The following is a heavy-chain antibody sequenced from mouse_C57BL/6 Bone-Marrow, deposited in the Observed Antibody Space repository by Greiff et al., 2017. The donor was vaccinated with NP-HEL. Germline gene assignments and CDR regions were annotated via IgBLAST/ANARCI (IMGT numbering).Heavy chain of an antibody. Sequence: VQRVESGAELVKPGASVKLSCKASGYTFTDYCIHWVKQRPGQGLEWIGRFYPGSGGIKYNEKFKGKATLTADKSSSTAYMELSRLTSDDSAVYSWARNEEDFSTTVGAAFGYWGQGTLVTVSA. CDR1: GYTFTDYC. CDR3: ARNEEDFSTTVGAAFGY. D-gene: IGHD1-1*01. J-gene: IGHJ3*02. CDR2: FYPGSGGI. V-gene: IGHV1-62-2*01.